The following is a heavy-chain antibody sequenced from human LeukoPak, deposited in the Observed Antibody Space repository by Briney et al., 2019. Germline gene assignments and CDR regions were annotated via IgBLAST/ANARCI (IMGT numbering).Heavy chain of an antibody. J-gene: IGHJ4*02. Sequence: SETLCLTCADHGGSFSGYYWCWIREPPGEGLEWSGEINHSGSTNYNPSLKSRVTISVDTSKNQYALKLSSVTAADTAVYYWARRGAWTIWKTPYYFDYWGQGTLVTVSS. D-gene: IGHD3-9*01. CDR1: GGSFSGYY. CDR3: ARRGAWTIWKTPYYFDY. CDR2: INHSGST. V-gene: IGHV4-34*01.